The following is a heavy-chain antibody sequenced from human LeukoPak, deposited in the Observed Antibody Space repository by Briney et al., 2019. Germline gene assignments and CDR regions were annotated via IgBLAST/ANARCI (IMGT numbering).Heavy chain of an antibody. CDR3: ARATMVRGVISFDY. J-gene: IGHJ4*02. D-gene: IGHD3-10*01. V-gene: IGHV5-51*01. CDR1: GYRFTTYW. CDR2: IYPGDSDT. Sequence: GESLNTSCKGSGYRFTTYWIGWVRQMPGKGLEWMGIIYPGDSDTRYSPSFQGQVTISADKSISTAYLQWSSLKASDTAMYYCARATMVRGVISFDYWGQGTLVTVSS.